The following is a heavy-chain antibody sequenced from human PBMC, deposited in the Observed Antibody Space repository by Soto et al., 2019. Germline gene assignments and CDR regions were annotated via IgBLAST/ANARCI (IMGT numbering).Heavy chain of an antibody. Sequence: ASVKVSCKASGYTFTGYYMHWVRQAPGQGLEGMGWINPNSGGTNYAQKFQGRVTMTRDTSISTAYMELSRLRSDDTAVYYCARYGTLVVPAATQYYYSGMDVWGQGTTVTVSS. CDR3: ARYGTLVVPAATQYYYSGMDV. CDR1: GYTFTGYY. D-gene: IGHD2-2*01. J-gene: IGHJ6*02. CDR2: INPNSGGT. V-gene: IGHV1-2*02.